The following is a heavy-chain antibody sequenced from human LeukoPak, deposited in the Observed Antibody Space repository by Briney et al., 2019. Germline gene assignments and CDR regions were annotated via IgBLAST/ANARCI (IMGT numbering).Heavy chain of an antibody. CDR2: IYPGDSDT. V-gene: IGHV5-51*01. CDR1: GYSFTSYW. D-gene: IGHD2-15*01. CDR3: ARLVGYCSGGRCYGDWFDP. J-gene: IGHJ5*02. Sequence: GESLKISCKGSGYSFTSYWTGWVRQMPGKGLEWMGIIYPGDSDTRYSPSFQGQVTISADKSISTAYLQWSSLKASDTAMYYCARLVGYCSGGRCYGDWFDPWGQGTLVTVSS.